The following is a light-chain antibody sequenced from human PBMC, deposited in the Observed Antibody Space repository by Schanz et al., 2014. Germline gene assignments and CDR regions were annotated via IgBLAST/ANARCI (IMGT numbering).Light chain of an antibody. Sequence: QSALTQPPSASGSPGQSVTISCTGTSSDVGGYNYVSWYQQYPGKAPKLMIYDVSNRPSGVSDRFSGSKSGYTASLTISGLQAEDEAEYYCSSNVGSNNFQFGGGTKLTVL. J-gene: IGLJ3*02. CDR3: SSNVGSNNFQ. V-gene: IGLV2-8*01. CDR2: DVS. CDR1: SSDVGGYNY.